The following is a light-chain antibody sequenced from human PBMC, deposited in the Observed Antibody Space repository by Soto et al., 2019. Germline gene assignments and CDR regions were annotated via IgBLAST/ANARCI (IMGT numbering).Light chain of an antibody. V-gene: IGKV3-15*01. CDR1: QSVSSN. CDR3: QQYNNWPPWT. Sequence: EIVMTQSPVTLSVSPGERATLSGRASQSVSSNLAWYQQKPGQAPRLLIFGASTRATGIPARFSGSGSGTEFTLTISSLQSEDFALYYCQQYNNWPPWTFGQGTKVEIK. J-gene: IGKJ1*01. CDR2: GAS.